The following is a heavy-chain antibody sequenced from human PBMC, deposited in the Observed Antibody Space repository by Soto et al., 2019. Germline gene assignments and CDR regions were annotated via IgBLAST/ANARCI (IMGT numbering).Heavy chain of an antibody. Sequence: PGGSLRLSCAASGFTFSSYGMHWVCQAPGKGLEWVAVISYDGSNKYYADSVKGRFTISRDNSKNTLYLQMNSLRAEDTAVYYCAKDRGITMIVVGNWFDPWGQGTLVTVSS. CDR2: ISYDGSNK. CDR3: AKDRGITMIVVGNWFDP. J-gene: IGHJ5*02. CDR1: GFTFSSYG. V-gene: IGHV3-30*18. D-gene: IGHD3-22*01.